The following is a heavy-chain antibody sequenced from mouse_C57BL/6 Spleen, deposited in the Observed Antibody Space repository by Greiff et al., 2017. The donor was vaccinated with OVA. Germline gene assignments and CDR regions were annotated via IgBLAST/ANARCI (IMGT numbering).Heavy chain of an antibody. Sequence: EVQRVESVAELVRPGASVKLSCTASGFNIKNTYMHWVKQRPEQGLEWIGRIDPANGNTKYAPKFQGKATITADTSSNTAYLQLSSLTSEDTAIYYCAKDYYGSSSYFDVWGTGTTVTVSS. CDR1: GFNIKNTY. CDR3: AKDYYGSSSYFDV. CDR2: IDPANGNT. J-gene: IGHJ1*03. D-gene: IGHD1-1*01. V-gene: IGHV14-3*01.